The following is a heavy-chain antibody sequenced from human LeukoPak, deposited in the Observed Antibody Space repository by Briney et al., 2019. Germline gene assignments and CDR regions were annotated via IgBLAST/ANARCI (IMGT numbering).Heavy chain of an antibody. J-gene: IGHJ4*02. CDR2: IYYGGST. D-gene: IGHD3-22*01. CDR3: ARDRYYYDSSGYYWLFDY. CDR1: GGSISSSSYY. Sequence: SETLSLTCTVSGGSISSSSYYCGWIRQPPGKGLEWLGRIYYGGSTYYHPPLKSRVTISVDTSKNQFSLKLSSVTAADTAVYYCARDRYYYDSSGYYWLFDYWGQGTLVTVSS. V-gene: IGHV4-39*07.